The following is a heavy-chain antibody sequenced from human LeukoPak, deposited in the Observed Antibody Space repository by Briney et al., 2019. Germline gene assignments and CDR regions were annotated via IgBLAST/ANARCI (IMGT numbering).Heavy chain of an antibody. Sequence: SVKVSCKASGFTFTTSAMQWVRQARGQRLEWIGWIVVGSGNTNYAQKLQERVTITRDVSTSTAYMELSSLRSEDTAVYYCAAGFVVDSSGYSPYAFDIWGLGTMVTVSS. CDR1: GFTFTTSA. D-gene: IGHD3-22*01. CDR3: AAGFVVDSSGYSPYAFDI. J-gene: IGHJ3*02. CDR2: IVVGSGNT. V-gene: IGHV1-58*02.